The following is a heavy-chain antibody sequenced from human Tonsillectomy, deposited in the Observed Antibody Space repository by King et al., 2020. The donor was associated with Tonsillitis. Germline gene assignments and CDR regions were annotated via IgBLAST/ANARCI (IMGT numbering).Heavy chain of an antibody. Sequence: HVQLVESGAEVKKPGSSVKVSCKTSGGTFSSYAITWVRQAPGQGLEWMGRIIPILGIANYAQKFQGRVTITADQSTSTAYMDLSSLRSEDTAVYYCARDPSGAAPPGPWGQGTPVTVSS. J-gene: IGHJ5*02. CDR3: ARDPSGAAPPGP. CDR1: GGTFSSYA. V-gene: IGHV1-69*09. CDR2: IIPILGIA. D-gene: IGHD6-13*01.